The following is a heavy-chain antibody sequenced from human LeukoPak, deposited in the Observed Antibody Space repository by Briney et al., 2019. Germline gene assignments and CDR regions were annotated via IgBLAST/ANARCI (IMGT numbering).Heavy chain of an antibody. CDR1: GFTFSDYY. V-gene: IGHV3-11*06. CDR3: ARSLAYYDILTGYYYYYYYGTDV. J-gene: IGHJ6*04. Sequence: PGGSLRLSCAASGFTFSDYYMSWIRQAPGKGLEWVSYISSSSSYTNYADSVKGRFTISRDNAKNSLFLQMNSLRAEDTAVYYCARSLAYYDILTGYYYYYYYGTDVWGKGTTVTVSS. CDR2: ISSSSSYT. D-gene: IGHD3-9*01.